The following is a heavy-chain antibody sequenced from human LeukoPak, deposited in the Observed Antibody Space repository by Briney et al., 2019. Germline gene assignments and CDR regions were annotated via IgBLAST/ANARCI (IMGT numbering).Heavy chain of an antibody. Sequence: RTGGSLRLSCAASGFTFSSYGMHWVRQAPGKGLEWVAVISYDGSNKYYAESVKGRFTISRDNSKNTLYLQMNSLRAEDTAVYYCAKGYFVVGATFFDYWGQGTLVTVSS. J-gene: IGHJ4*02. CDR2: ISYDGSNK. D-gene: IGHD1-26*01. V-gene: IGHV3-30*18. CDR3: AKGYFVVGATFFDY. CDR1: GFTFSSYG.